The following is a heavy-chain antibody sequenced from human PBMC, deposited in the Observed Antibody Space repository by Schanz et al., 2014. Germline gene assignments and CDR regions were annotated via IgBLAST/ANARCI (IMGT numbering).Heavy chain of an antibody. J-gene: IGHJ4*02. V-gene: IGHV3-7*01. CDR3: ARDHTTESYYSAGPPIDY. CDR1: GFTFSGFC. Sequence: EVQLAESGGGLVQPGGSLRLSCAASGFTFSGFCMTWVRQAPGKGLEWVANIKKDGSEKYYVDSVKGRFTISRDNSKNTLFLQMNSLRAEDTAVYYCARDHTTESYYSAGPPIDYWGQGTLLTVSS. CDR2: IKKDGSEK. D-gene: IGHD1-26*01.